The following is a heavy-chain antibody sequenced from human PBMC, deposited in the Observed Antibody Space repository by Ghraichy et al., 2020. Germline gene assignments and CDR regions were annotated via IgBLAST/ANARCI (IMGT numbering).Heavy chain of an antibody. J-gene: IGHJ4*02. V-gene: IGHV4-59*01. Sequence: ESLNISCTVSGGSISNYYWSWIRQPPGKGLEWIGYIYYSGSTDYNPSLKSRVTISVDTSKNQFSLKLSSVTAADTAVYYCARPSYNSGWYFDYWGQGTLVTVSS. D-gene: IGHD6-19*01. CDR3: ARPSYNSGWYFDY. CDR2: IYYSGST. CDR1: GGSISNYY.